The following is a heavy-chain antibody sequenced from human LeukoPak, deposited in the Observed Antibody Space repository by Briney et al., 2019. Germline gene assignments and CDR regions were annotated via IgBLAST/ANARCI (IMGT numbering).Heavy chain of an antibody. V-gene: IGHV4-4*07. J-gene: IGHJ2*01. D-gene: IGHD3-3*01. Sequence: SETLSLTCTVSGGSISSYYWSWIRQPAGKGLEWIGRIYTSGSTNYNPSLKSRVTMSVDTSKNQFSLKLSSVTAADTAVYYCARTSASHYDFWSGSVDLWGRGTLVTVSS. CDR3: ARTSASHYDFWSGSVDL. CDR2: IYTSGST. CDR1: GGSISSYY.